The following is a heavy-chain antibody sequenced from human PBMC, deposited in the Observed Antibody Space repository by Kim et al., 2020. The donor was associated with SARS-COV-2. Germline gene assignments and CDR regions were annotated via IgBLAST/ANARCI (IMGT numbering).Heavy chain of an antibody. J-gene: IGHJ2*01. CDR3: ARPYGGNSESDWYFDL. V-gene: IGHV5-51*01. CDR1: GYSFTSYW. D-gene: IGHD4-17*01. CDR2: IYPGDYDT. Sequence: GESLKISCKGSGYSFTSYWIGWVRQMPGKGLEWMGIIYPGDYDTRYSPSFQGQFTISADKSISTAYLQWSSLKASDTAMYYCARPYGGNSESDWYFDLWGRGTLVAVSS.